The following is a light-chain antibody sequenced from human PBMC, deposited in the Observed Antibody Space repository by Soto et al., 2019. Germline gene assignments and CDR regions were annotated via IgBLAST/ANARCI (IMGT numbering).Light chain of an antibody. J-gene: IGKJ3*01. Sequence: DIHMTQSPATLSASVGDRVTITCRASQSISTWLAWYQQKPVKAPKLLIYWASSLESGVPSRFSGSGSGTEFTLTISSLQPDDFANYYCQHYTTYSGTFGPGTKVDI. CDR2: WAS. CDR1: QSISTW. CDR3: QHYTTYSGT. V-gene: IGKV1-5*03.